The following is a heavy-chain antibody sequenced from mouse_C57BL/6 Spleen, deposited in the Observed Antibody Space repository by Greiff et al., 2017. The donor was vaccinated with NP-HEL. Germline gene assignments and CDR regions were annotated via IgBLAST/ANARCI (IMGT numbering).Heavy chain of an antibody. D-gene: IGHD1-1*01. CDR3: ARSPYYYGRSPHFDY. CDR1: GYTFTDYN. Sequence: EVQLQQSGPELVKPGASVKIPCKASGYTFTDYNMDWVKQSHGKSLEWIGDINPNNGGTIYNQKFKGKATLTVDKSSSTAYMELRSLTSDDTAVYYCARSPYYYGRSPHFDYWGQGNTLTVSS. V-gene: IGHV1-18*01. J-gene: IGHJ2*01. CDR2: INPNNGGT.